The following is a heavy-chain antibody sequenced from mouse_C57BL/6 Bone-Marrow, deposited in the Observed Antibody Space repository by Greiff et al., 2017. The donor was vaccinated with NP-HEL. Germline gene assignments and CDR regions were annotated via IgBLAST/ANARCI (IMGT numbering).Heavy chain of an antibody. CDR1: GFTFSDYG. J-gene: IGHJ4*01. CDR2: ISSGSSTI. CDR3: ARDYYGKPWYAMDY. D-gene: IGHD2-1*01. Sequence: EVKVVESGGGLVKPGGSLKLSCAASGFTFSDYGMHWVRQAPEKGLEWVAYISSGSSTIYYADTVKGRFTISRDNAKNTLFLQMTSLRSEDTAMYYCARDYYGKPWYAMDYWGQGTSVTVSS. V-gene: IGHV5-17*01.